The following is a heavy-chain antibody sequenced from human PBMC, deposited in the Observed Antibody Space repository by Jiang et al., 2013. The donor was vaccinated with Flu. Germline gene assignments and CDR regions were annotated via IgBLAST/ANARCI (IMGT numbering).Heavy chain of an antibody. CDR2: IYHSGST. V-gene: IGHV4-39*01. D-gene: IGHD2-15*01. CDR3: ARQYATLGFEYFQH. J-gene: IGHJ1*01. CDR1: GGSISSSSYY. Sequence: GLVKPSETLSLTCTVSGGSISSSSYYWGWIRQPPGKGLEWIGYIYHSGSTYYNPSLKSRVTISVDRSKNQFSLKLSSVTAADTAVYYCARQYATLGFEYFQHWGQGTLVTVSS.